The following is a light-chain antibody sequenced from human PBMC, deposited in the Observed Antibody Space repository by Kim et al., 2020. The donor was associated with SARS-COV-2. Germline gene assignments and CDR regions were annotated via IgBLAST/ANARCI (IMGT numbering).Light chain of an antibody. CDR1: QTISRY. V-gene: IGKV1-39*01. J-gene: IGKJ2*01. CDR2: ATS. Sequence: DIQMTQSPSSLSASVGDTVTITCRASQTISRYVTWYQQKPGKAPKLLVYATSSLQTGVPSRFSGSGSGTDFTLTISSLQPEDFASYFCQQTESPPYTFGQGTKLEI. CDR3: QQTESPPYT.